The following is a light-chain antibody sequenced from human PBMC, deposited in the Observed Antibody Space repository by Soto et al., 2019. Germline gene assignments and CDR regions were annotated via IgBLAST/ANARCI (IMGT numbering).Light chain of an antibody. CDR3: QQTNNFPLT. V-gene: IGKV1-12*01. J-gene: IGKJ4*01. Sequence: DIQMTQSPSYVSASVGDKVSITCRASQGISSWLAWYQQKAGGAPKLLIFTASSLQSGAPSRFIGSGSGTDFTLTITSLQPVDIAVYYGQQTNNFPLTFG. CDR2: TAS. CDR1: QGISSW.